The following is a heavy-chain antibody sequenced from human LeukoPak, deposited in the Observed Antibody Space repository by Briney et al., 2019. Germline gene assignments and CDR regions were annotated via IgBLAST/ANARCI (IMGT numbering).Heavy chain of an antibody. CDR1: GFTFSSYS. J-gene: IGHJ3*02. Sequence: PGGSLRLSCAASGFTFSSYSMNWVRQAPGEGMGWVSYISSSSSTIYYADSVKGRFTISRDNAKNSLYLQMNSLRAEDTAVYYCARGEDIVVVPAALAFDIWGQGTMVTVSS. D-gene: IGHD2-2*01. CDR3: ARGEDIVVVPAALAFDI. CDR2: ISSSSSTI. V-gene: IGHV3-48*01.